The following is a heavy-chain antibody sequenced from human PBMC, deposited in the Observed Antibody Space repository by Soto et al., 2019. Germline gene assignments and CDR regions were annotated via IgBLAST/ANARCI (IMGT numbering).Heavy chain of an antibody. J-gene: IGHJ4*02. CDR3: VRARATDSRPDY. CDR1: GFTFSLYS. Sequence: GGSLRLSCAASGFTFSLYSMIWVRRAPGKGLEWVSSISSTSTYIYFADSLKGRLTISRDNAKNSLFLQMDSLRAEDTAIYYCVRARATDSRPDYWGQGTLVTVSS. CDR2: ISSTSTYI. D-gene: IGHD3-22*01. V-gene: IGHV3-21*06.